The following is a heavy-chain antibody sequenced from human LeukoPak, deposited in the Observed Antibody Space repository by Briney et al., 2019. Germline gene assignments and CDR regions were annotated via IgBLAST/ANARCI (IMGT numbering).Heavy chain of an antibody. CDR1: GGSIRSYY. CDR3: ARDRDYVGGFDP. J-gene: IGHJ5*02. V-gene: IGHV4-59*01. Sequence: SETLSLTCTVSGGSIRSYYWSWIRQPPGKGLEWIGYISYSGSTSYNPSLRSRVTISVDTSENHFSLKVTSVTAADTAVYYCARDRDYVGGFDPWGQGILVTVSS. D-gene: IGHD2-21*01. CDR2: ISYSGST.